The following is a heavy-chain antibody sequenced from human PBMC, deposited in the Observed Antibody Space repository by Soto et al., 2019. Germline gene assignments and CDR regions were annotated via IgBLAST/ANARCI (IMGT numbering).Heavy chain of an antibody. D-gene: IGHD3-10*01. CDR2: INHSGST. CDR1: GGSFSGYD. V-gene: IGHV4-34*01. Sequence: RSLPGAVYGGSFSGYDWSWIRQPPGKGLEWIGEINHSGSTNYNPSLKSRVTISVDTSKNQFSLKLSSVTAADTAVYYCARGTYYYGSGSYRWFDPWGQGTLVTVSS. J-gene: IGHJ5*02. CDR3: ARGTYYYGSGSYRWFDP.